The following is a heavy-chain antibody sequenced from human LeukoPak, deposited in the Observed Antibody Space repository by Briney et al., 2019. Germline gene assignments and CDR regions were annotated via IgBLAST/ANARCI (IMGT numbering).Heavy chain of an antibody. J-gene: IGHJ4*02. CDR3: ARFSSGRQFHYLDF. D-gene: IGHD3-10*01. CDR1: GFTFDDYA. V-gene: IGHV3-9*01. Sequence: GRSLRLSCAASGFTFDDYAMHWVRQAPGKGLEWVSGISWNSGSIGYADSVKGRFTISRDNAKNSLYLQMNSLRAEDTALYYCARFSSGRQFHYLDFWGQGALVTVSS. CDR2: ISWNSGSI.